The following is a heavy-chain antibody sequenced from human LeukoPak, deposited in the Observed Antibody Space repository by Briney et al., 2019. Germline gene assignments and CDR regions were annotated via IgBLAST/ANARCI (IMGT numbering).Heavy chain of an antibody. CDR1: GGSISSYY. CDR3: ARRWTGDAFDI. V-gene: IGHV4-59*01. D-gene: IGHD3/OR15-3a*01. Sequence: SETLSLTCTVSGGSISSYYWSWIRQPPGKGLEWIGYIYYSGCTNYNPSLKSRVTISVDTSKNQSSLKLGSVTAADTAVYYCARRWTGDAFDIWGRGTMVTVSS. J-gene: IGHJ3*02. CDR2: IYYSGCT.